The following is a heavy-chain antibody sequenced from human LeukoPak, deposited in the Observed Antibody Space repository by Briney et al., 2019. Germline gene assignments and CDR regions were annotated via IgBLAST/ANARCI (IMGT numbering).Heavy chain of an antibody. CDR3: VQGGGGNWFDP. Sequence: GGSLRLSCAASGFTFSSYAMSWVRQAPGKGLEWVSSISISPGSTHYADSVKGRFTISRDNSESTLYLQMNSLRAEDTAVYYCVQGGGGNWFDPWGQGTLVTVSS. CDR2: ISISPGST. J-gene: IGHJ5*02. D-gene: IGHD3-10*01. CDR1: GFTFSSYA. V-gene: IGHV3-23*01.